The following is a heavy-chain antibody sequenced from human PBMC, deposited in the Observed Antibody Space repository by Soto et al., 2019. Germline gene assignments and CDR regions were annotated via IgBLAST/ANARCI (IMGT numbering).Heavy chain of an antibody. D-gene: IGHD2-21*01. V-gene: IGHV1-8*01. J-gene: IGHJ5*02. Sequence: QVELVQSGAEVKKPGASVRVSCQASEDTFTHYDLNWVRQATGQGLEWMGWMNPNTGNLDYAHKFQGRVTMTRDTSTRTVYMELSSLRSDDTAVYYCVRRVASGHRSWFDPWGQGTLVTVSS. CDR1: EDTFTHYD. CDR2: MNPNTGNL. CDR3: VRRVASGHRSWFDP.